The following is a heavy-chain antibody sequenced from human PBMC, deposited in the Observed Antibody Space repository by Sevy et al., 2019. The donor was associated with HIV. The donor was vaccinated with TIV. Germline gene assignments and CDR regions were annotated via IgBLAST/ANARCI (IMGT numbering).Heavy chain of an antibody. Sequence: GGSLRLSCTSSGFTFSSYAMNWVRQAPGKGLEWVSTISHSGDSTYYVDSVKGRFTVSSDRSKNILYLQMDSLRAEDTAVYYCARMVSGGLRWELIKENAFDIWGQGTAVTVSS. V-gene: IGHV3-23*01. D-gene: IGHD2-8*01. J-gene: IGHJ3*02. CDR1: GFTFSSYA. CDR3: ARMVSGGLRWELIKENAFDI. CDR2: ISHSGDST.